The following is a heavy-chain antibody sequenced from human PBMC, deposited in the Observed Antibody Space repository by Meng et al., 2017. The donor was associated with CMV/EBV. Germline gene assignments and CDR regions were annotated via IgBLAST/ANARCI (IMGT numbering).Heavy chain of an antibody. J-gene: IGHJ4*01. CDR3: ARIAAAGRFDY. Sequence: QTTLKGSGPTLVKPTQTLTLTCPFSGFSLSTSGVGVGWIRQPPGKALEWLALIFWDDDKRYSPSLKSRLTTTKNTSKNQVVLTMTNMDPVDTATYYCARIAAAGRFDYWGQEPWSPSPQ. D-gene: IGHD6-13*01. CDR1: GFSLSTSGVG. V-gene: IGHV2-5*02. CDR2: IFWDDDK.